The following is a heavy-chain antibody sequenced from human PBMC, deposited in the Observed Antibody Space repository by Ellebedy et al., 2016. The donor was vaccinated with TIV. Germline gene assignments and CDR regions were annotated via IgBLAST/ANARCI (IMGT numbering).Heavy chain of an antibody. CDR2: ISDSGGNT. CDR3: AKGWLGAGAGTDFDY. V-gene: IGHV3-23*01. Sequence: GESLKISXAASGFPFSSYAMSWVRQAPGKGLEWVSSISDSGGNTYYADSVRGRFTFPRDNSKNTLYLQMNSLRAEDTAVYYCAKGWLGAGAGTDFDYWGQGTLVTVSS. CDR1: GFPFSSYA. D-gene: IGHD6-13*01. J-gene: IGHJ4*02.